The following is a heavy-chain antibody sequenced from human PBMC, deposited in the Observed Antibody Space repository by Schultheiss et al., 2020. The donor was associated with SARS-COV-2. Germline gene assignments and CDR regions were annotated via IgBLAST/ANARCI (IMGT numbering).Heavy chain of an antibody. V-gene: IGHV3-23*01. CDR2: ISGSNGRT. CDR3: ASHLNSDWFDY. CDR1: GFTFSSYA. Sequence: GESLKISCAASGFTFSSYAMHWVRQAPGKGLDWVSSISGSNGRTYYADSVKGRFTISRDNSKNTLYLQMNSLRAEDTAVYYCASHLNSDWFDYWGLGTLVTVSS. D-gene: IGHD3-9*01. J-gene: IGHJ4*02.